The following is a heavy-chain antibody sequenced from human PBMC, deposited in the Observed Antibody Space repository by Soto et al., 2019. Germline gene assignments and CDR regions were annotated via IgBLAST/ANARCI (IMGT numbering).Heavy chain of an antibody. CDR1: GGSVSSGSYY. J-gene: IGHJ6*02. CDR3: ARDRITMVREVIKYNMDV. D-gene: IGHD3-10*01. CDR2: IYYSGST. V-gene: IGHV4-61*01. Sequence: SETLSLTCTVSGGSVSSGSYYWSWIRQPPGKGLEWIGYIYYSGSTNYNPSLKSRVTISVDTSKNQFSLKLSSVTAADTAVYYCARDRITMVREVIKYNMDVWGQGTTVTVSS.